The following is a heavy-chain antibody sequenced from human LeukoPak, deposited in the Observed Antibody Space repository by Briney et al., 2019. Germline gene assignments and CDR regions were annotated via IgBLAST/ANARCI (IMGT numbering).Heavy chain of an antibody. V-gene: IGHV5-51*01. D-gene: IGHD3-9*01. J-gene: IGHJ4*02. CDR2: IYADDSDT. CDR1: GYSFSNYW. Sequence: GASLQISCKGSGYSFSNYWIGWGRQMPGKGLEWMGIIYADDSDTRYSPSFEGQVTISVDKSSSTAYLQGSSLKASDTAMYYCARQEPRYDYDILTGYPDYWGQGTLVTVSS. CDR3: ARQEPRYDYDILTGYPDY.